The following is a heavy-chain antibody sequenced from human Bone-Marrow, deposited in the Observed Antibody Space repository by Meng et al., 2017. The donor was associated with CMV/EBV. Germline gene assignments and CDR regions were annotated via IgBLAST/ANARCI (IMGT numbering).Heavy chain of an antibody. CDR3: ARNAGLQKVLGEGNYYYYGMDV. CDR1: YY. J-gene: IGHJ6*02. Sequence: YYWSWIRQPAGKGLEWIGRIYTSGSTNYNPSLKSRVTISVDTSKNQFSLKLSSVTAADTAVYYCARNAGLQKVLGEGNYYYYGMDVWGQGTTVTVSS. D-gene: IGHD3-10*01. V-gene: IGHV4-61*02. CDR2: IYTSGST.